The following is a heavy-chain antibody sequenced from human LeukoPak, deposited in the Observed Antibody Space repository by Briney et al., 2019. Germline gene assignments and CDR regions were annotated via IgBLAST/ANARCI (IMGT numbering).Heavy chain of an antibody. Sequence: PSETLSLTCTVSGASISSSSSSWGWVRQPPGKGPEWIGSIYYSGLTYDNPSLKSRVSIPVDPSKNHFSLKVSSVTAADTAVYYCASGTSDDYGDYDRGDYFDHWGQGTLVTVSS. V-gene: IGHV4-39*02. CDR1: GASISSSSSS. CDR3: ASGTSDDYGDYDRGDYFDH. D-gene: IGHD4-17*01. J-gene: IGHJ4*02. CDR2: IYYSGLT.